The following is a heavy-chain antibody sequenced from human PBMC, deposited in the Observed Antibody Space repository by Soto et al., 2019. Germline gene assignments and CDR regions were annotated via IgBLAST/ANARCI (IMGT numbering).Heavy chain of an antibody. CDR3: ARVVWWEPGLDAFHI. V-gene: IGHV3-30-3*01. Sequence: QVQLVESGGGVVQPGRSLRLSCAASGFTFTLFAMHWVRQSPGKGLEWVAAVSKVGTNTYYADSVNGRFTISRDNSQNTLYLQMNSLRVEDAAIYYCARVVWWEPGLDAFHIWGQGTMVTVSP. CDR2: VSKVGTNT. D-gene: IGHD1-26*01. CDR1: GFTFTLFA. J-gene: IGHJ3*02.